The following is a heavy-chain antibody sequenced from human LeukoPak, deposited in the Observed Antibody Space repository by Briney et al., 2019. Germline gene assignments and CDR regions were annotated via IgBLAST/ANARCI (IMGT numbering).Heavy chain of an antibody. V-gene: IGHV1-2*02. CDR2: INPNTGGT. Sequence: ASVKVSCKASGYMFTDYHMHWVRQAPGQGLEWMGWINPNTGGTNYAQSFQGRVATTRDTSITTSYMELSSLMSDDTALYYCARGGHGHTQNDYWGQGTLVTVSS. D-gene: IGHD5-24*01. J-gene: IGHJ4*02. CDR1: GYMFTDYH. CDR3: ARGGHGHTQNDY.